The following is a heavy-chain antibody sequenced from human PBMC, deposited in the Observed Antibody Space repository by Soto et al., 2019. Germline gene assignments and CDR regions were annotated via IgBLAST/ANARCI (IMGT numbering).Heavy chain of an antibody. CDR3: ARVTYSYGWIFDY. CDR2: IKQDGSEK. CDR1: GFTFTNHW. J-gene: IGHJ4*01. Sequence: PGGSLRLSFAASGFTFTNHWMSWVRQAPGKGLEWVANIKQDGSEKYYVDSVEGRFTLSRDNAKNSLYLQMSSLRAEDTAVYFCARVTYSYGWIFDYWGQGTLVTVSS. D-gene: IGHD6-19*01. V-gene: IGHV3-7*01.